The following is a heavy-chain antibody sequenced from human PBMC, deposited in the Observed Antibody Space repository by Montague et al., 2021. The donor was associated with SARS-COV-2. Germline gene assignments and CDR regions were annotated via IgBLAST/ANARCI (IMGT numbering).Heavy chain of an antibody. J-gene: IGHJ4*02. CDR2: IYYSGRT. V-gene: IGHV4-59*01. Sequence: SETLSLTCTVSGGSISSYYWNWIRQPPGKGLEWIGYIYYSGRTNYHPSLKSRVTISVDTSKNQFSLKLSSVTAADTAVYYCARGGGSGYRYYFDYWGQGSLVTVSS. CDR3: ARGGGSGYRYYFDY. CDR1: GGSISSYY. D-gene: IGHD3-22*01.